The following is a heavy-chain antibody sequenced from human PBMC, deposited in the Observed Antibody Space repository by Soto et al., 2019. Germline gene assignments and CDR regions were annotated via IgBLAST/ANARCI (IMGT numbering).Heavy chain of an antibody. CDR2: IIPILGIA. D-gene: IGHD3-10*01. J-gene: IGHJ5*02. CDR3: ARGSTTMVRGVMDWFDP. CDR1: GGTFSSYT. Sequence: GASVKVSCKASGGTFSSYTISWVRQAPGQGLEWMGRIIPILGIANYAQKFQGRVTITADKSTSTAYMELSSLRSEDTAVYYCARGSTTMVRGVMDWFDPWGQGTLVTAPQ. V-gene: IGHV1-69*02.